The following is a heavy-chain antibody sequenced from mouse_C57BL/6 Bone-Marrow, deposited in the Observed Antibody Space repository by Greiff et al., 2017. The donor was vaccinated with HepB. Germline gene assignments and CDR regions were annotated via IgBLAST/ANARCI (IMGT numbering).Heavy chain of an antibody. J-gene: IGHJ2*01. CDR1: GFNIKDDY. CDR2: IDPENGDT. Sequence: EVQLQESGAELVRPGASVKLSCTASGFNIKDDYMHWVKQRPEQGLEWIGWIDPENGDTEYASKFQGKATITADTSSNTAYLQLSSLTSEDTAVYYCTLAYYGHWVYFDYWGQGTTLTVSS. CDR3: TLAYYGHWVYFDY. V-gene: IGHV14-4*01. D-gene: IGHD2-10*01.